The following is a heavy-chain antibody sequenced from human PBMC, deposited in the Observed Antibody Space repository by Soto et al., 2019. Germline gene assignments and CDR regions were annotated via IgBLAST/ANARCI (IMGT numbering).Heavy chain of an antibody. V-gene: IGHV3-48*01. J-gene: IGHJ4*02. CDR1: GFTFSSYF. D-gene: IGHD3-10*01. CDR2: IGTSGSPT. Sequence: GSLRLSCTASGFTFSSYFMNWVRQAPGKGLEWVSFIGTSGSPTYYADSVRGRFTISRDDAKNSLFLQMSSLRGEDTAVYYCARENYGSGVKELDHWGQGILVTVSS. CDR3: ARENYGSGVKELDH.